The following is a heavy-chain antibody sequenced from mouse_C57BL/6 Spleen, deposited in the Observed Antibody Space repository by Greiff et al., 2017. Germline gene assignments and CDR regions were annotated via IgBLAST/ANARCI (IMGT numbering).Heavy chain of an antibody. D-gene: IGHD2-1*01. CDR2: ILTGSGST. CDR1: GYTFPGYW. Sequence: VKVVESGAELMKPGASVKLSCKATGYTFPGYWIEWVKQRPGHGLEWIGEILTGSGSTNYNEKFKGKATFTADTSSNTAYMQLRSLTTEDSAIYYCAGDYGNSYFDYWGQGTTLTVSS. CDR3: AGDYGNSYFDY. V-gene: IGHV1-9*01. J-gene: IGHJ2*01.